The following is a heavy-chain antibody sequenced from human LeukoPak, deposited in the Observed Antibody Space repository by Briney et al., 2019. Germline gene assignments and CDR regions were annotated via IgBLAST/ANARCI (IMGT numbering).Heavy chain of an antibody. CDR2: ISGSGGST. V-gene: IGHV3-23*01. CDR1: GFTFSSYG. CDR3: AKDPLHSDGYTGDC. Sequence: GGTLRLSCAASGFTFSSYGMSWVRQAPGKGLEWVSAISGSGGSTYYADSVKGRFTISRDNSKNTVFLQMNSLRAEDTAVYYCAKDPLHSDGYTGDCWGQGTLVTVSS. D-gene: IGHD5-24*01. J-gene: IGHJ4*02.